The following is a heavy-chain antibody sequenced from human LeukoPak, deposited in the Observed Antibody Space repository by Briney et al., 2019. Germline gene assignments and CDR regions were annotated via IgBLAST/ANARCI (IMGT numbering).Heavy chain of an antibody. Sequence: GWALRHSCAASGFTFSSCVMHGVGQAPGQGLEGVAGISYDGSNKYYADSVKGRFTISRDNSKNTLYLQMNSLRAEDTAVYYCARAYGGYAPRPCDYWGQGTLVTVSS. D-gene: IGHD5-12*01. V-gene: IGHV3-30*04. CDR1: GFTFSSCV. J-gene: IGHJ4*02. CDR2: ISYDGSNK. CDR3: ARAYGGYAPRPCDY.